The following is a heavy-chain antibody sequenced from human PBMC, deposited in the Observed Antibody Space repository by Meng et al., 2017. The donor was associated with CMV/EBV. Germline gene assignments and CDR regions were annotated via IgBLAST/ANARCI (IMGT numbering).Heavy chain of an antibody. Sequence: GESLKISWAASGFTFSSYWMSWVRQAPGKGLEWVANIKQDGSEKYYVDSVEGRFTISRDNAKNSLYLQMNSLRAEDTAVYYCARDIRRQWLVRGDYFDYWGQGTLVTVSS. CDR1: GFTFSSYW. J-gene: IGHJ4*02. D-gene: IGHD6-19*01. V-gene: IGHV3-7*01. CDR2: IKQDGSEK. CDR3: ARDIRRQWLVRGDYFDY.